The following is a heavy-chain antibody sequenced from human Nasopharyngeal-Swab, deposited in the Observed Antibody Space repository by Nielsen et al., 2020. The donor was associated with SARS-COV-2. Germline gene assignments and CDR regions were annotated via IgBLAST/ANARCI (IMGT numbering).Heavy chain of an antibody. CDR2: IFYSGST. D-gene: IGHD2-15*01. V-gene: IGHV4-39*01. J-gene: IGHJ6*03. CDR3: VRDNYYHYYMDV. Sequence: WIGQPPGKGLEWIGSIFYSGSTYYSPSLKRRLTISVDTSQNQFSLTVSSVTASDTAVYYCVRDNYYHYYMDVWGQGTTVTVSS.